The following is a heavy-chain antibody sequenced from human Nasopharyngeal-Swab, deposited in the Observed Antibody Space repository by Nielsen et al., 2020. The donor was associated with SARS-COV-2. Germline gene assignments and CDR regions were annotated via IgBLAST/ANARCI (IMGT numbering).Heavy chain of an antibody. CDR2: IRSDGGNK. CDR1: GFTFSSYG. D-gene: IGHD1-26*01. J-gene: IGHJ4*02. CDR3: VREGIVGVTNGLYY. Sequence: GESLKISCAASGFTFSSYGMHWVRQAPGKGLEWVSAIRSDGGNKYYADSVKGRFTISRDNSKKTLYLQMNSLRAEDTAVYYCVREGIVGVTNGLYYWRLGTLVTVSS. V-gene: IGHV3-33*01.